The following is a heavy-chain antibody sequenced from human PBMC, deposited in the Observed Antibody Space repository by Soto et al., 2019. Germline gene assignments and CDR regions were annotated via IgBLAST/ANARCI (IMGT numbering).Heavy chain of an antibody. D-gene: IGHD3-10*01. CDR2: IPDDGSNK. V-gene: IGHV3-30*18. J-gene: IGHJ4*02. Sequence: SLRLSCAASGFTFSSCGMHWVRQAPGKGLEWVAVIPDDGSNKYYADSVKGRFTISRDNSKNTLYLQMNSLRAEDTAVYYCAKYYYGSRDPYAEWGQGTLVPVSA. CDR1: GFTFSSCG. CDR3: AKYYYGSRDPYAE.